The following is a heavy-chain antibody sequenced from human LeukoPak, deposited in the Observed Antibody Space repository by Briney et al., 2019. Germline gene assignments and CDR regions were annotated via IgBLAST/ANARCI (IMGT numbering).Heavy chain of an antibody. Sequence: GGSLRLSCAASGFTFSNYWMHWVRQAPGKGLVWVSRIKGDGSHTIYADSVKGRFTISRDDAKNTLYLQMKSLRAEDTAVYYCVRDWDHFDFDSWGLGTLVTVSS. J-gene: IGHJ5*01. CDR1: GFTFSNYW. V-gene: IGHV3-74*01. CDR3: VRDWDHFDFDS. CDR2: IKGDGSHT. D-gene: IGHD3-9*01.